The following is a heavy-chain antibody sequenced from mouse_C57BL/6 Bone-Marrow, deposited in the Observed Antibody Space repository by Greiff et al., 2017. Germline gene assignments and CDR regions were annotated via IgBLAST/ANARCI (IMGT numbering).Heavy chain of an antibody. Sequence: VKLMESGPELVKPGASVKISCKASGYAFSSSWMNWVKQRPGKGLEWIGRIYPGDGDTNYNGKFKGKATLTADKSSSTAYMQLSSLTSEDSAVYFCARYCYWYFDVWGTGTTVTVSS. V-gene: IGHV1-82*01. J-gene: IGHJ1*03. CDR2: IYPGDGDT. CDR3: ARYCYWYFDV. CDR1: GYAFSSSW.